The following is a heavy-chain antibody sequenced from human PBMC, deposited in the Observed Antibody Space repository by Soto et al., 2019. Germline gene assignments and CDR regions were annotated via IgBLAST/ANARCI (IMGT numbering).Heavy chain of an antibody. CDR2: IYHSGST. J-gene: IGHJ4*02. CDR1: GGSITSYY. D-gene: IGHD3-3*01. Sequence: QVQLQESGPGLVKPSETLSLTCTVSGGSITSYYWSWIRQPPGKGLEWIGYIYHSGSTNYTPSLKSRVTLPENRSKTPFSLKLTSGPAAATAGFSLAEGLGWRDASWGQGALVIFSS. CDR3: AEGLGWRDAS. V-gene: IGHV4-59*01.